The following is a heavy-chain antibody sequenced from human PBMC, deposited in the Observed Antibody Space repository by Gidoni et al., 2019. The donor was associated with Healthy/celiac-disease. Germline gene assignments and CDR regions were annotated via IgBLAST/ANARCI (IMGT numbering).Heavy chain of an antibody. J-gene: IGHJ6*02. Sequence: QVQLVQSGAEVKKPGASVTVSCKAYGYTFTSYYLHWVRQAPGQGLEWMGIINPSGGSTSYAQKLQGRVTMTRDTSTSTVYMELSSLGSEDTAVYYCARGGAPRFYYGMDVWGQGTTVTVSS. D-gene: IGHD3-16*01. CDR2: INPSGGST. CDR1: GYTFTSYY. CDR3: ARGGAPRFYYGMDV. V-gene: IGHV1-46*04.